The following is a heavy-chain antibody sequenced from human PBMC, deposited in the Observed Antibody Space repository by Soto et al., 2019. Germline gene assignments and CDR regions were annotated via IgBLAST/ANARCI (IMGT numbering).Heavy chain of an antibody. CDR1: GFPFTSYG. D-gene: IGHD3-10*01. Sequence: QVQLVESGGGVVQPGRSLRLSCAASGFPFTSYGMHWVREGPDKGLEWVAIISYDGSDKYYADSVKSRFSISRDNSKNVLYLQMNSLGPEDTGFYECFGGQYYFDYRGQGPMVIVSS. J-gene: IGHJ4*02. V-gene: IGHV3-30*03. CDR3: FGGQYYFDY. CDR2: ISYDGSDK.